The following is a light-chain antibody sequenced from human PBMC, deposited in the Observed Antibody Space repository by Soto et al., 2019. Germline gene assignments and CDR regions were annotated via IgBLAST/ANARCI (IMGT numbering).Light chain of an antibody. J-gene: IGKJ1*01. CDR1: QGISSY. CDR3: QQYYSYPQWT. CDR2: AAS. Sequence: AIRMTQSPSSLSASTGDRVTITCRASQGISSYLAWYQQKPGKAPKLLIYAASTLQSGVPSRFSGSGSGTDFTLTISCLQSEDFATYYCQQYYSYPQWTFGQGTKVAIK. V-gene: IGKV1-8*01.